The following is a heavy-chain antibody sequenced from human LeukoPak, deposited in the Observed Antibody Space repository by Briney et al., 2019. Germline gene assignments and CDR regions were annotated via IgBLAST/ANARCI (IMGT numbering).Heavy chain of an antibody. V-gene: IGHV1-46*01. CDR2: INPSGGST. CDR1: GYTFTSYY. Sequence: ASVKVSCKASGYTFTSYYMHWVRQAPGRGLEWMGIINPSGGSTSYAQKFQGRVTMTRDTSTSTVYMELSSLRSEDTAVYYCARDGGGITMVRGVQSPPDYWGQGTLVTVSS. CDR3: ARDGGGITMVRGVQSPPDY. J-gene: IGHJ4*02. D-gene: IGHD3-10*01.